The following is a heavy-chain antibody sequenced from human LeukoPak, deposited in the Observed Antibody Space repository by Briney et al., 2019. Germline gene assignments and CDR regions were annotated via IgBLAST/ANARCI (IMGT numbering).Heavy chain of an antibody. J-gene: IGHJ5*02. CDR1: GYTFTSYG. D-gene: IGHD3-22*01. Sequence: ASVKVSCKASGYTFTSYGISWVRQAPGQGLEWVGWISAYNGNTNYAQKLQGRVTMTTDTSTSTAYMELRSLRSDDTAVYYCARGVFAYDSSGYYDPWGQGTLVTVSS. CDR3: ARGVFAYDSSGYYDP. CDR2: ISAYNGNT. V-gene: IGHV1-18*01.